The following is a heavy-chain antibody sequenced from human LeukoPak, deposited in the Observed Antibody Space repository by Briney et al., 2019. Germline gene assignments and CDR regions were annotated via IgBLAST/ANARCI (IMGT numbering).Heavy chain of an antibody. J-gene: IGHJ3*02. Sequence: PGGSLRLSCAASGFTFSSYAMHWVRQAPGKGLEWVAVISYDGSNKYYADSVKGRFTISRDNSKNTLYLQMNSLRAEDTAVYYCARDVGYCSGGSCYLDAFDIWGQGTMVTVSS. CDR1: GFTFSSYA. CDR2: ISYDGSNK. D-gene: IGHD2-15*01. V-gene: IGHV3-30-3*01. CDR3: ARDVGYCSGGSCYLDAFDI.